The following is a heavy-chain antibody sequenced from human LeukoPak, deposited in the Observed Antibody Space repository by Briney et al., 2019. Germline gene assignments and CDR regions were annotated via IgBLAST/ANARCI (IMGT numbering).Heavy chain of an antibody. CDR2: ISSSSSTI. J-gene: IGHJ5*02. D-gene: IGHD3-9*01. Sequence: GGSLRLSCAASGFTFSSYSMNWVRQAPGKGLEWVSYISSSSSTIYYADSVKGRFTISRDNAKNSLYLQMNSLRAEDTAVYYCARGYFDWIRKSNWFDPWGQGTLVTVSS. CDR1: GFTFSSYS. V-gene: IGHV3-48*01. CDR3: ARGYFDWIRKSNWFDP.